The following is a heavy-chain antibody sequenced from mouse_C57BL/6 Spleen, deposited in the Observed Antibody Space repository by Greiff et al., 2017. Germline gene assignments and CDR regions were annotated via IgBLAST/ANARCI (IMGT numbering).Heavy chain of an antibody. Sequence: QVQLQQSGPELVKPGASVKISCKASGYAFSSSWMNWVKQRPGKGLEWIGRIYPGDGDTNYNGKFKGKATLTADKSSSTAYMQLSSLTSEDSAVYFCARSSITTVVGYWGQGTTLTVSS. V-gene: IGHV1-82*01. CDR2: IYPGDGDT. D-gene: IGHD1-1*01. CDR1: GYAFSSSW. CDR3: ARSSITTVVGY. J-gene: IGHJ2*01.